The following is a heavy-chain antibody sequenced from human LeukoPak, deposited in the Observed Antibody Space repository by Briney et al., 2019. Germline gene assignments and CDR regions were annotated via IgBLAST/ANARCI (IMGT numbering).Heavy chain of an antibody. CDR2: IGIRGDT. Sequence: GGSLRLSCAASGFTFIDYDMHWVRQVTGKGLEWVSAIGIRGDTHYSGSVKGRFTISRENAESSLYLQMNSLRAEDTAVYYCARGGIQVSGIDEFDYWGQGTLVTVSS. D-gene: IGHD6-19*01. J-gene: IGHJ4*02. V-gene: IGHV3-13*01. CDR3: ARGGIQVSGIDEFDY. CDR1: GFTFIDYD.